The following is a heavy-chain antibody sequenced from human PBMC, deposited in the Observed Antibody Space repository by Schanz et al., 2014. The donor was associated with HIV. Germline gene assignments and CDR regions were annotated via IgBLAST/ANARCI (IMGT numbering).Heavy chain of an antibody. CDR2: INPIYGIA. CDR1: GGTFSSFG. D-gene: IGHD3-3*01. Sequence: QLQLAQSGAEVKKPGSSVKLSCKASGGTFSSFGISWVRQARGQGLEWMGGINPIYGIANYAQKFQGRVKITADKSTSTAYMELSSLRSEDTAEYYCASDPSYYDYWSGYPRGYYYYGLDVWGQGTTVTVSS. J-gene: IGHJ6*02. V-gene: IGHV1-69*17. CDR3: ASDPSYYDYWSGYPRGYYYYGLDV.